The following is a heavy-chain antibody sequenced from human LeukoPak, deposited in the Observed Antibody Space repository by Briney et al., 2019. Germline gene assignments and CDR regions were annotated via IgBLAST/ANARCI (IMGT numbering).Heavy chain of an antibody. CDR3: ARAGNYGDYYLNNWFDP. D-gene: IGHD4-17*01. J-gene: IGHJ5*02. CDR2: ISAYNGNT. V-gene: IGHV1-18*01. Sequence: ASVKVSCKASGYTFTSYGISWVRQAPGQGLEWMGWISAYNGNTNYAQKLQGRVTMTTDTSTSTAYMELRSLRSDDTAVYYCARAGNYGDYYLNNWFDPWGQGTLVTDSS. CDR1: GYTFTSYG.